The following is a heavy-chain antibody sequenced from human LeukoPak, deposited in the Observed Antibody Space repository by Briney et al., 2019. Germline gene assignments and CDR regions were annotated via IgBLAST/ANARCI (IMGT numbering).Heavy chain of an antibody. CDR1: GGSISSSSYY. V-gene: IGHV4-39*01. CDR3: ARQGRGVRITMVRALDAFDI. Sequence: SETLSLTCTVSGGSISSSSYYWGWIRQPPGKELEWIGSIYYSGSTYYNPSLKSRVTISVDTSKNQFSLKLSSVTAADTAVYYCARQGRGVRITMVRALDAFDIWGQGTMVTVSS. CDR2: IYYSGST. J-gene: IGHJ3*02. D-gene: IGHD3-10*01.